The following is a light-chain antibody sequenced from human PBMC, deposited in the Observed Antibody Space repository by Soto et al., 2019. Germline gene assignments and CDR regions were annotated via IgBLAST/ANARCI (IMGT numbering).Light chain of an antibody. CDR1: QSIVNW. V-gene: IGKV1-5*03. Sequence: DVQMTQSPSTLSASVGDRVTITCRASQSIVNWLAWYQQKPGKAPKLLIYKASNLGSGVPSRFSGSGSGTEFTLTISSLQPDDSATYYCQQYNNNWTFGQGTKVEIK. CDR2: KAS. CDR3: QQYNNNWT. J-gene: IGKJ1*01.